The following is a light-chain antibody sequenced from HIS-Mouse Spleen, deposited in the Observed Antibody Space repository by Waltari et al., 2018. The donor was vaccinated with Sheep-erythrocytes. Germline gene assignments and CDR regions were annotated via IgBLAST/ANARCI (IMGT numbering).Light chain of an antibody. J-gene: IGKJ4*01. CDR1: QSVLYSANNKNY. CDR2: WAA. Sequence: DIVMTQSPDSLAVSLGERATINCKSSQSVLYSANNKNYLAWYQQKPGQPPKLLMYWAATRESGVPDRFSGSGSETDFTLTICSLQAEDVAVYYCQQYYRTPLTFGGGTKVEIK. CDR3: QQYYRTPLT. V-gene: IGKV4-1*01.